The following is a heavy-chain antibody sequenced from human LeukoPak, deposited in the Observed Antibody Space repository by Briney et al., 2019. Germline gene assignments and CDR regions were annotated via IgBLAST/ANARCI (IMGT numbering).Heavy chain of an antibody. CDR2: IIPIFGTA. Sequence: ASVTVSCKASGGTFSSYAISWVRQAPGQGLEWMGGIIPIFGTANYAQKFQGRVTITADESTSTAYMELSSLRSEDTAVYYCASGGIAAAGTFDYWGQGTLVTVSS. D-gene: IGHD6-13*01. CDR1: GGTFSSYA. V-gene: IGHV1-69*13. CDR3: ASGGIAAAGTFDY. J-gene: IGHJ4*02.